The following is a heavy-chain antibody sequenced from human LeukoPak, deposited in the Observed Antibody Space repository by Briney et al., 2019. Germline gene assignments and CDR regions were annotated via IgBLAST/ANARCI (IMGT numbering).Heavy chain of an antibody. D-gene: IGHD6-25*01. J-gene: IGHJ4*02. V-gene: IGHV3-48*03. CDR1: GFTFSTYE. Sequence: GGSLRLSCAASGFTFSTYEMNWVRQAPGKGLEWVSYISSSGGTIHYADSVKGRFTISRDNAKNSLYLQMNSLRAEDTAVYYCARDGDLTPAVPFDYWGQGTLVTVSS. CDR2: ISSSGGTI. CDR3: ARDGDLTPAVPFDY.